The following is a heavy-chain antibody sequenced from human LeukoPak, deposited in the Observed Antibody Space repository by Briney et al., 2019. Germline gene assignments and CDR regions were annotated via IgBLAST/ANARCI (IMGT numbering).Heavy chain of an antibody. CDR3: ATAVERWLHPSRIEF. J-gene: IGHJ4*02. Sequence: SQTLSLTCTVSGGSISSGGYYWSWIRQHPGKGLEWIGYIHYSGTTYYNPSLKSRVTISLNHFPLRLTSVTAADTAVYYCATAVERWLHPSRIEFWGQGTLVTVSS. V-gene: IGHV4-31*03. CDR1: GGSISSGGYY. D-gene: IGHD5-24*01. CDR2: IHYSGTT.